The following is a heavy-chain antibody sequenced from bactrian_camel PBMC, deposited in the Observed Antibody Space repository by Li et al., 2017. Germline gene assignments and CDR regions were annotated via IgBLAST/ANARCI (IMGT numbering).Heavy chain of an antibody. CDR1: GFTFSNYW. CDR2: INSAGGST. D-gene: IGHD5*01. Sequence: QLVESGGGLVQPGGSLRLSCAASGFTFSNYWMYWVRQAPGKGLEWVSTINSAGGSTYYADSVTGRFAISRDNAKNTVYLQMNSLKPEDTALYYCSVATTSGTFNYWGQGTQVTVS. J-gene: IGHJ4*01. V-gene: IGHV3S25*01. CDR3: SVATTSGTFNY.